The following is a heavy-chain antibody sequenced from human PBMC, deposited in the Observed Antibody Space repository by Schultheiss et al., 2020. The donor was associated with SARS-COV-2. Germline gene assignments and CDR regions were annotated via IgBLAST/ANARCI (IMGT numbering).Heavy chain of an antibody. CDR3: AREDSSRDCGSAFDI. J-gene: IGHJ3*02. D-gene: IGHD6-13*01. V-gene: IGHV4-59*01. CDR1: GGSISSYY. Sequence: ESLKISCTVSGGSISSYYWSWIRQPPGKGLEWIGYIYYRGNTNYNPSLKSRVTISVDTSKTQFSLKLSSVTAADTAVYYCAREDSSRDCGSAFDIWGQGTMVTVSS. CDR2: IYYRGNT.